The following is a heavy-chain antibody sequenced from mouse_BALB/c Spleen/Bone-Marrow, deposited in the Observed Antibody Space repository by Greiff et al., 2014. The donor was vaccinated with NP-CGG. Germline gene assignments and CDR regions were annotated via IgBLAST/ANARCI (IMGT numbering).Heavy chain of an antibody. CDR3: ARDRDEALMDY. J-gene: IGHJ4*01. CDR2: IYPGNGDT. V-gene: IGHV1-12*01. CDR1: GYTFTSYN. D-gene: IGHD2-14*01. Sequence: SGAELVKPGASVKMSCKASGYTFTSYNMHWVKQTPGQGLEWIGAIYPGNGDTSYNQKFKGKATLTADKSSSTAYMQLSSLTSEDSAVYYCARDRDEALMDYWGQGTSVTVSS.